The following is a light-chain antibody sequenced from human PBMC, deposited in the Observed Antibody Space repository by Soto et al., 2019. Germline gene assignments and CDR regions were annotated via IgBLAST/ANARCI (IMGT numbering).Light chain of an antibody. CDR1: SSDVPDYKF. V-gene: IGLV2-14*03. CDR3: STYIGSVAVV. Sequence: QSALTQPASVSGSPGQSITLSCTETSSDVPDYKFVSWYQQHPGKAPKLLIYELTHRPSGVSSRFSGSRSGNMASLTISGLQTEDEATYFCSTYIGSVAVVFGGGTKLTVL. J-gene: IGLJ2*01. CDR2: ELT.